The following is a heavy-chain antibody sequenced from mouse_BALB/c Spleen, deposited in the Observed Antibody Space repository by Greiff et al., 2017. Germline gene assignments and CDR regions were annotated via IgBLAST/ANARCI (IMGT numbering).Heavy chain of an antibody. Sequence: VESGGGLVQPGGSRKLSCAASGFTFGSFGMHWVRQPPEKGLEWVAYISSGSSTIYYADTVKGRFTISRDNPKNTLFLQMTSLRSEDTAMYYCARAHYGYDPPYAMDYWGQGTSVTVSS. CDR3: ARAHYGYDPPYAMDY. J-gene: IGHJ4*01. CDR2: ISSGSSTI. D-gene: IGHD2-2*01. V-gene: IGHV5-17*02. CDR1: GFTFGSFG.